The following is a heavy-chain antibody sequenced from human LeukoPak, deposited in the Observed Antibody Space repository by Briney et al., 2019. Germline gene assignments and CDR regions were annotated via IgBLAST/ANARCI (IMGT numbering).Heavy chain of an antibody. CDR3: ARDSAVLRFLEWLPSNAFDI. CDR2: IYHSGST. D-gene: IGHD3-3*01. CDR1: GGSISSGGYY. J-gene: IGHJ3*02. Sequence: SETLSLTCTVSGGSISSGGYYWSWIRQPPGKGLEWIGYIYHSGSTYYNPSLKSRVTISVDRSKNQFSLKLSSVTAADTAVYYCARDSAVLRFLEWLPSNAFDIWGQGTMVTVSS. V-gene: IGHV4-30-2*01.